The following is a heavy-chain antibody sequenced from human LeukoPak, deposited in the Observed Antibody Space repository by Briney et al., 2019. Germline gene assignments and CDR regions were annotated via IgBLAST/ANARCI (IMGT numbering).Heavy chain of an antibody. D-gene: IGHD6-19*01. Sequence: PGGSLRLSCAASGFTFSSYSMNWVRQAPGKGLEWVSSISSSSSYIYYADSVKGRFTISRDNAKNSLYLQMNSLRAEDTAVYYCASGGSSGWYYFDYWGQGTLVTVSP. CDR2: ISSSSSYI. J-gene: IGHJ4*02. CDR3: ASGGSSGWYYFDY. V-gene: IGHV3-21*01. CDR1: GFTFSSYS.